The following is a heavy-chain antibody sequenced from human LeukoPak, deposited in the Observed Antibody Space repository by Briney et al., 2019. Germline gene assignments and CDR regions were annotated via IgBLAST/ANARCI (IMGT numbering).Heavy chain of an antibody. J-gene: IGHJ4*02. D-gene: IGHD3-3*01. CDR3: ARGSRSTDQAYYDFWSGYYTQFDY. CDR1: GYTFTSYG. CDR2: ISAYNGNT. V-gene: IGHV1-18*01. Sequence: ASVKVSCKASGYTFTSYGISWVRQAPGQRLEWMGWISAYNGNTNYAQKLQGRVTMTTDTSTSTAYMELRSLRSDDTAVYYCARGSRSTDQAYYDFWSGYYTQFDYWGQGTLVTVSS.